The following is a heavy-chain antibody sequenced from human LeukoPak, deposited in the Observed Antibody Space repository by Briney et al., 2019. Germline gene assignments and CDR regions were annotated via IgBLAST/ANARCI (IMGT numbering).Heavy chain of an antibody. J-gene: IGHJ6*03. V-gene: IGHV1-24*01. Sequence: ASVKVSCKVSGYSLTELSMHWVRQAPGKGLEWMGGFDPEDGETIYAQKFQGRVTMTEDTSTDTAYMELSSLRSEDTAVYYCAREFRSMVRGVPQLYYYYYYMDVWGKGTTVTVSS. CDR1: GYSLTELS. CDR3: AREFRSMVRGVPQLYYYYYYMDV. CDR2: FDPEDGET. D-gene: IGHD3-10*01.